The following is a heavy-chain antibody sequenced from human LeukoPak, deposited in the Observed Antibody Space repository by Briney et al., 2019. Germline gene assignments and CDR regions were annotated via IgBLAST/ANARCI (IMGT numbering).Heavy chain of an antibody. V-gene: IGHV4-59*12. CDR3: ARESRSGIAAAATDY. CDR1: GGSISSYY. CDR2: IYYSGST. D-gene: IGHD6-13*01. J-gene: IGHJ4*02. Sequence: PSETLSLTCTVSGGSISSYYWSWIRQPPGKGLEWIGYIYYSGSTNYNPSLKSRVTISVDTSKNQFSLKLSSVTAADTAVYYCARESRSGIAAAATDYWGQGTLVTVSS.